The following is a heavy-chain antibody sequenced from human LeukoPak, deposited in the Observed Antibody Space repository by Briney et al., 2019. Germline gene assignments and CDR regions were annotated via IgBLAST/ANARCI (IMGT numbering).Heavy chain of an antibody. Sequence: PGGSLRLSCAASGFTFSSYGMHWVRQAPGKGLEWVTFIRYDGSNKYYADSVKGRFTISRDNSKNTLYLRMNSLRAEDTALYYCARDHYGLTSYPNPWGQGTLVTVSS. J-gene: IGHJ5*02. CDR1: GFTFSSYG. CDR3: ARDHYGLTSYPNP. V-gene: IGHV3-30*02. D-gene: IGHD3-10*01. CDR2: IRYDGSNK.